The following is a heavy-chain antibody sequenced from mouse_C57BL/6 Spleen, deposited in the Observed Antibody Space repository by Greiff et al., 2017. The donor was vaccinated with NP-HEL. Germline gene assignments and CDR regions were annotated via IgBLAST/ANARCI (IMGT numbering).Heavy chain of an antibody. D-gene: IGHD2-3*01. J-gene: IGHJ4*01. Sequence: QVQLQQPGAELVRPGTSVKLSCKASGYTFTSYWMHWVKQRPGQGLEWIGMIDPSDSYTNYNQKFKGKATLTVDTSSSTAYMQLSSLTSEDSAVYYCVSGIDDGYKGCAMDDWGKGTTVTVSS. CDR3: VSGIDDGYKGCAMDD. CDR2: IDPSDSYT. V-gene: IGHV1-59*01. CDR1: GYTFTSYW.